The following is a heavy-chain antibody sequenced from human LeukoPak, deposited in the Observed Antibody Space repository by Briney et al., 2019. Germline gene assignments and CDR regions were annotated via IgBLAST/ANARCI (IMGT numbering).Heavy chain of an antibody. CDR2: INAGNGNT. Sequence: GSVKVSCKASGYTFTSYAMHWVRQAPGQRLEWMGWINAGNGNTKYSQKFQGRVTITRDTSASTAYMELSSLRSEDTAVYYCARVHRDSNGYISYWYFDLWGRGTLVTVSS. J-gene: IGHJ2*01. V-gene: IGHV1-3*01. D-gene: IGHD3-22*01. CDR1: GYTFTSYA. CDR3: ARVHRDSNGYISYWYFDL.